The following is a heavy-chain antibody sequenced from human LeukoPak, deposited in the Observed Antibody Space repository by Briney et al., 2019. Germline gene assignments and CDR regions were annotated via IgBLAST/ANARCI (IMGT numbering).Heavy chain of an antibody. J-gene: IGHJ6*02. D-gene: IGHD3-3*01. CDR1: GGSISIFY. Sequence: SETLSLTCTVSGGSISIFYWTWIRQPPGKGLEWIGSIYNSGSTTYNPSLKSRVTISVDTSKNQFSLKLSSVTAADTAVYYCARGAYDFWSGPMGYYYYGMDVWGQGTTVTVSS. V-gene: IGHV4-59*01. CDR3: ARGAYDFWSGPMGYYYYGMDV. CDR2: IYNSGST.